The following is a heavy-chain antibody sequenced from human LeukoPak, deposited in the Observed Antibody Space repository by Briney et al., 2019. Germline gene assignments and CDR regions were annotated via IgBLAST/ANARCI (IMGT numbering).Heavy chain of an antibody. CDR3: AKDWPLGATIVLLYYYGMDV. Sequence: PGGSLRLSCATSGITVSSDYMSWVRQAPGKGLEWVSVIYSDGSTYYADSVKGRFTISRDNSKNTLYLQMNSLRAEDTAVYYCAKDWPLGATIVLLYYYGMDVWGQGTTVTVSS. J-gene: IGHJ6*02. CDR1: GITVSSDY. D-gene: IGHD5-12*01. CDR2: IYSDGST. V-gene: IGHV3-53*01.